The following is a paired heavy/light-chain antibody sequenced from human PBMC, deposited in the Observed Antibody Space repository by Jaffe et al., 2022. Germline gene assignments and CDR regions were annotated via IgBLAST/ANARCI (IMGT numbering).Light chain of an antibody. CDR2: AAS. V-gene: IGKV1-39*01. Sequence: DIQMTQSPSSLSASVGDRVTITCRASQSISSYLNWYQQKPGKAPKLLIYAASSLQSGVPSRFSGSGSGTDFTLTISSLQPEDFATYYCQQSYSTPPVTFGQGTRLEIK. CDR3: QQSYSTPPVT. CDR1: QSISSY. J-gene: IGKJ5*01.
Heavy chain of an antibody. Sequence: QVQLVQSGAEVKKPGASVKVSCKASGYTFTSYYMHWVRQAPGQGLEWMGIINPSGGSTSYAQKFQGRVTMTRDTSTSTVYMELSSLRSEDTAVYYCARDHCSGGSCYETFDYWGQGTLVTVSS. CDR1: GYTFTSYY. V-gene: IGHV1-46*03. CDR3: ARDHCSGGSCYETFDY. D-gene: IGHD2-15*01. CDR2: INPSGGST. J-gene: IGHJ4*02.